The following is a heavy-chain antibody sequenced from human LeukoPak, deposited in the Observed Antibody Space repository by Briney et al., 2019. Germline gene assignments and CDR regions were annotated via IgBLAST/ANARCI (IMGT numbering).Heavy chain of an antibody. Sequence: PGGSLRLSCAASGFTFDDYAMHWVRHAPGKGLEWVSGISWNSCSIVYADSVKGRFTISRDNAKNSLYLQMNSLRAEDTALYYCAKGGYSSGWTGWFDRWGQGTLVTVSS. CDR3: AKGGYSSGWTGWFDR. J-gene: IGHJ5*02. CDR2: ISWNSCSI. D-gene: IGHD6-19*01. CDR1: GFTFDDYA. V-gene: IGHV3-9*01.